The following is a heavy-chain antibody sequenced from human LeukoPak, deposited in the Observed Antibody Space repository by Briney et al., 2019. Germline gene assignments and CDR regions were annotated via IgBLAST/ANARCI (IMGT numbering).Heavy chain of an antibody. CDR3: ARAGSFGDYDAFDI. CDR2: INHSGST. Sequence: SETLSLTCAVYGGSFSGYYWSWIRQPPGKGLEWIGEINHSGSTNYNPSLKSRVTISVDTSKNQFSLKLSSVTAADTAVYYCARAGSFGDYDAFDIWGQGTMVTVSS. D-gene: IGHD4-17*01. V-gene: IGHV4-34*01. CDR1: GGSFSGYY. J-gene: IGHJ3*02.